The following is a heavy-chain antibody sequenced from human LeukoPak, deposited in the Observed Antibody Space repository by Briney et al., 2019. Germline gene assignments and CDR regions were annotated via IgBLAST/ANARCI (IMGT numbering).Heavy chain of an antibody. V-gene: IGHV5-51*01. CDR2: IYPGGSDT. J-gene: IGHJ4*02. CDR3: ARHVTYSSTSSYFDY. Sequence: GESLRISCKASGSSFTSYWIAWVRQMPGKGLEYMGFIYPGGSDTRCSPSFEGQVTISADKSITTAYLQWSSLKASDTAIYYCARHVTYSSTSSYFDYWGQGTLVTVSS. D-gene: IGHD6-6*01. CDR1: GSSFTSYW.